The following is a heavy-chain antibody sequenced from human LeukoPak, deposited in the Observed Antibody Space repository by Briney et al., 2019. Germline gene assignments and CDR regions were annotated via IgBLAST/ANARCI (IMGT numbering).Heavy chain of an antibody. J-gene: IGHJ4*02. CDR2: ISSSSSYI. D-gene: IGHD6-19*01. CDR3: AVRSIAVAGTAFDY. CDR1: GFTFSSYS. V-gene: IGHV3-21*04. Sequence: PGGSLRLSCAASGFTFSSYSMNWVRQAPGKGPEWVSSISSSSSYIYYADSVKGRFTISRDNAKNSLYLQMNSLRAEDTAVYYCAVRSIAVAGTAFDYWGQGTLVTVSS.